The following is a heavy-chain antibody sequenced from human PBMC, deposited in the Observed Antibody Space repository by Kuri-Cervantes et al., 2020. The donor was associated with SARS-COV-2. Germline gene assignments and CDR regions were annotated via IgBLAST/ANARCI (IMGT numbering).Heavy chain of an antibody. D-gene: IGHD4-17*01. CDR2: INPSGGST. Sequence: ASVKVSCKASGYTFTSYYMHWVRQAPGQGLEWMGIINPSGGSTSYAQKFQGRVTMTRNTSISTAYMELSSLRSEDTAVYYCARSGKGTTVTTLGYWGQGTLVTVSS. V-gene: IGHV1-46*01. CDR1: GYTFTSYY. CDR3: ARSGKGTTVTTLGY. J-gene: IGHJ4*02.